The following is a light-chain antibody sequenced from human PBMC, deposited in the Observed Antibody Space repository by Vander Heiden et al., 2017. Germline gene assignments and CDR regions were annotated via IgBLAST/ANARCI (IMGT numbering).Light chain of an antibody. V-gene: IGLV3-25*03. CDR1: ALPKQY. Sequence: SYELPQAPSVSVSPGQTARITCSGAALPKQYAYWYQQKPGQAPVLVIYKDTERRSGIPERFSGSTSGTTVTLTISGVQAEDEADYYCQSADSSGTMEVFGGGTRLTVL. CDR3: QSADSSGTMEV. CDR2: KDT. J-gene: IGLJ2*01.